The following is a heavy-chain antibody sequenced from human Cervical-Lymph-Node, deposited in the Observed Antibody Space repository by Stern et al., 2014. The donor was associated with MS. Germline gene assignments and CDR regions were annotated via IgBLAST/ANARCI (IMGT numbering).Heavy chain of an antibody. CDR2: IVAGSGNT. V-gene: IGHV1-58*01. D-gene: IGHD3-3*01. CDR1: GFTFTSSA. Sequence: QLVESGPEVKKPGTSVKVSCKASGFTFTSSAVQWVRQARGQRLEWIGWIVAGSGNTKYAQKFQGRVTITRDMSTSTAYMGLSSLRSEDTAVYYCAADKSPGIFGVVTNWFDPWGQGTLVTVSS. J-gene: IGHJ5*02. CDR3: AADKSPGIFGVVTNWFDP.